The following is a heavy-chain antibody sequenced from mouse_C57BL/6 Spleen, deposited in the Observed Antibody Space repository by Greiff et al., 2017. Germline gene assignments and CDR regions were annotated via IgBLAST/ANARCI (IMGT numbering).Heavy chain of an antibody. CDR2: IYPGDGDT. CDR3: ARGGDVDY. J-gene: IGHJ4*01. Sequence: VKLMESGPELVKPGASVKISCKASGYAFSSSWMNWVKQRPGKGLEWIGRIYPGDGDTNYNGKFKGKATLTADKSSSTAYMQLSSLTSEDSAVSFCARGGDVDYWGQGTSVTVSS. V-gene: IGHV1-82*01. CDR1: GYAFSSSW. D-gene: IGHD2-13*01.